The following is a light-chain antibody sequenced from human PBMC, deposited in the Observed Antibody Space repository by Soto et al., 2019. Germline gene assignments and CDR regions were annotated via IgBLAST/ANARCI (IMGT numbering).Light chain of an antibody. J-gene: IGKJ4*01. CDR2: DAS. V-gene: IGKV3-15*01. CDR1: QSVRTN. Sequence: IVMTQSPATLSVSPGDRATLSCRASQSVRTNLAWYQLTPGQTPRLLIYDASTRATGVPARFSGTGSGTDFPLTFGTLQSNDFEVYYCHKYNVCPPVTFAVGTRGRSN. CDR3: HKYNVCPPVT.